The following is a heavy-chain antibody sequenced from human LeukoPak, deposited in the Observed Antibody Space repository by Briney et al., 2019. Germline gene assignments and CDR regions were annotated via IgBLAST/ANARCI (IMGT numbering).Heavy chain of an antibody. CDR3: ARLAGCSTSSCMEGWFDP. CDR2: IYPGDSDT. D-gene: IGHD2-2*01. V-gene: IGHV5-51*01. Sequence: GESLKISCQGSGYSFTNYWIGWVRQMPGKGLEWMGIIYPGDSDTRYSPSFQGQVTISADKSITTAYLQWSSLKASDTAMYYCARLAGCSTSSCMEGWFDPWGQGTLVTVSS. J-gene: IGHJ5*02. CDR1: GYSFTNYW.